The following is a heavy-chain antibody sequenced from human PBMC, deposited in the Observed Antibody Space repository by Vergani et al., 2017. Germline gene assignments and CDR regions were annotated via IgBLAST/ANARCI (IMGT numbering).Heavy chain of an antibody. V-gene: IGHV3-33*01. J-gene: IGHJ6*02. CDR1: GGRGRRGG. CDR3: ARDGVVGATHYGMDV. D-gene: IGHD1-26*01. Sequence: GKRGEEGGGGGKTGRERRREREEGGGRGRRGGRQGGRKAPGKGLEWVAVIGYDGRKKYYADSVKGRFTISRDNSKNTLYLQMNSLRAEDTAVYYCARDGVVGATHYGMDVWGQGTTVTVSS. CDR2: IGYDGRKK.